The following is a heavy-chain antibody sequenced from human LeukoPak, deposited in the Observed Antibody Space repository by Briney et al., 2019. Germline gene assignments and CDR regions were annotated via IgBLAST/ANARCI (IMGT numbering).Heavy chain of an antibody. J-gene: IGHJ4*02. CDR3: ARVWSAEAAVAGNLNFDY. Sequence: SETLSLTCTVSGASITIGAESYHWGWIRQPPGKGLEWIGTIYYTGISYYNPSLKSRVTISVDKSKNQFSPKLSSVTAADTAVYYCARVWSAEAAVAGNLNFDYWGQGTLVTVSS. CDR1: GASITIGAESYH. D-gene: IGHD6-19*01. CDR2: IYYTGIS. V-gene: IGHV4-39*07.